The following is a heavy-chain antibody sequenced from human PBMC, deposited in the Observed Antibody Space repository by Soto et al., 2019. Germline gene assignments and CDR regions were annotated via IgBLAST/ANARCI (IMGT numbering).Heavy chain of an antibody. J-gene: IGHJ4*02. V-gene: IGHV5-10-1*01. CDR2: VDPNDSFA. CDR3: ARHQSGSGNSNFDF. D-gene: IGHD3-10*01. CDR1: GYSFSTYW. Sequence: PGESLKISCKGSGYSFSTYWIGWVRRMPGGGLEWMGRVDPNDSFATYSPSFEGHVSISVDKSTNIVYLQWRSLRASDTATYYCARHQSGSGNSNFDFWGQGTPVTVSS.